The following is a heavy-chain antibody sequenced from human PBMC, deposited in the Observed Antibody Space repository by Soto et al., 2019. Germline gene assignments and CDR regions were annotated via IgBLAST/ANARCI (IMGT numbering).Heavy chain of an antibody. CDR3: AKDARLIAAAGPYFDY. CDR2: ISGSGGST. J-gene: IGHJ4*02. CDR1: GFTFSSYA. D-gene: IGHD6-13*01. V-gene: IGHV3-23*01. Sequence: GGSLRLSCAASGFTFSSYAMSWVRQAPWKGLEWVSAISGSGGSTYYADSVKGRFTISRDNSKNTLYLQMNSLRAEDTAVYYCAKDARLIAAAGPYFDYWGQGTLVTVSS.